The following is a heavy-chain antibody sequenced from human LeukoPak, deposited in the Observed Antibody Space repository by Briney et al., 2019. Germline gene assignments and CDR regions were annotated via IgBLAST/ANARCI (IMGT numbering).Heavy chain of an antibody. D-gene: IGHD3-22*01. CDR2: ISSSSSTI. CDR1: GFTFSTYS. V-gene: IGHV3-48*04. CDR3: ARVHTSSYAADL. Sequence: GGSLRLSCAASGFTFSTYSIDRVRQAPGKGLEWISYISSSSSTIDFADSVKGRFTISRDNARNSVYLQMNSLRAEDTAVYYCARVHTSSYAADLWGQGTLVTVSS. J-gene: IGHJ5*02.